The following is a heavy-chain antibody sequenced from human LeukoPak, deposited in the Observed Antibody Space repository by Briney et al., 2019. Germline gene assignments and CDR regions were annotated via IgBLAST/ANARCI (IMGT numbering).Heavy chain of an antibody. J-gene: IGHJ3*02. CDR1: GFTFSSSA. CDR3: AGGYSGYDAFDI. CDR2: ISYDGSNK. V-gene: IGHV3-30-3*01. Sequence: PGRSLRLSCAASGFTFSSSAMHWVRQAPDKGLEWVAVISYDGSNKYYADSVKGRFTISRDNSKNTLYLQMNSLRAEDTAVYYCAGGYSGYDAFDIWGQGTMVTVSS. D-gene: IGHD5-12*01.